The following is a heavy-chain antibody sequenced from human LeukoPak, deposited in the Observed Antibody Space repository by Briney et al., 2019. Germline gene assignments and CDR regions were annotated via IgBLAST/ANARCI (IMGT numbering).Heavy chain of an antibody. D-gene: IGHD6-13*01. CDR3: ARHIAAAGPGFDY. CDR2: INSDGSRT. Sequence: GGSLRLSCAASGFTFSSYWMHWVRQAPGKGLVWVSRINSDGSRTSYADSVKGRFTISRDNAKSTLYLRMNSLRAEDTAVYYCARHIAAAGPGFDYWGQGTLVTVSS. J-gene: IGHJ4*02. V-gene: IGHV3-74*01. CDR1: GFTFSSYW.